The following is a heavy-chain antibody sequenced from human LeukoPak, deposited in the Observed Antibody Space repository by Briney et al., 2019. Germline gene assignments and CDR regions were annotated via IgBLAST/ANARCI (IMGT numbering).Heavy chain of an antibody. CDR3: ARSSAGAAAGTDYFDY. Sequence: ASVNASCKASGYTFTGYYIHWVRQAPGQGLEWMGWINPNSGGTNYAQKFQGRVTMTRDTSISTAYMELSRLRSDDTAVYYCARSSAGAAAGTDYFDYWGQGTLVTVSS. CDR2: INPNSGGT. J-gene: IGHJ4*02. D-gene: IGHD6-13*01. V-gene: IGHV1-2*02. CDR1: GYTFTGYY.